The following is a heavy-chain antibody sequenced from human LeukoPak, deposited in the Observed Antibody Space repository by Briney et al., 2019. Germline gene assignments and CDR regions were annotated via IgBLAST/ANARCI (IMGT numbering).Heavy chain of an antibody. Sequence: SETLSLTCTVSGGSISTYYWSWIRQPAEKGLEWIGHIYTSGTTHYNPSLKSRVTMSVDTSRNQFSLKLSSVTAADTAVYYCARETSQKGAHYMDVWGKGTTVTISS. CDR3: ARETSQKGAHYMDV. CDR1: GGSISTYY. J-gene: IGHJ6*03. D-gene: IGHD3-16*01. CDR2: IYTSGTT. V-gene: IGHV4-4*07.